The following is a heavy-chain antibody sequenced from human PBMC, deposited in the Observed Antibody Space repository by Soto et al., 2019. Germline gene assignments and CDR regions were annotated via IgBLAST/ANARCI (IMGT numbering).Heavy chain of an antibody. CDR3: ARHPRPRITIFGVANDAFDI. V-gene: IGHV4-39*01. CDR1: GGSISSSSYY. J-gene: IGHJ3*02. D-gene: IGHD3-3*01. CDR2: IYYSGST. Sequence: ASETLSLTCTVSGGSISSSSYYWGWIRQPPGKGLEWIGSIYYSGSTYYNPSLKSRVTISVDTSKNQFSLKLSSVTAADTAVYYCARHPRPRITIFGVANDAFDIWGQGTMVTVSS.